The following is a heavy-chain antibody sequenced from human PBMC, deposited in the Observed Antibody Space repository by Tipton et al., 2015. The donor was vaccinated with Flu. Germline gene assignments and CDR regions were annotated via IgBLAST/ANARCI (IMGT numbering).Heavy chain of an antibody. D-gene: IGHD4-11*01. J-gene: IGHJ5*02. V-gene: IGHV4-4*02. CDR1: GGSISSSNW. CDR2: TSHSGST. Sequence: TLSLTCAVSGGSISSSNWWSWVRQPPGKGLEWIGETSHSGSTNYNPSLKSRVTIAVDRTKNQFSLRLTSVTAADAAVYYCARRDYSNYVSEPKNWFDPWGQGTLVTVSS. CDR3: ARRDYSNYVSEPKNWFDP.